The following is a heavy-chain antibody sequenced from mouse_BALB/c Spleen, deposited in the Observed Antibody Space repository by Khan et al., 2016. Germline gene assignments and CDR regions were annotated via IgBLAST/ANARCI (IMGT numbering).Heavy chain of an antibody. D-gene: IGHD3-3*01. J-gene: IGHJ4*01. CDR2: ISSGSRTV. V-gene: IGHV5-17*02. CDR3: ARSRDVYAMDY. Sequence: EVELVESGGGLVQPGGSRKLSCAASGFTFSSFGMHWVRQAPEKGLEWVASISSGSRTVYYADTVKGRFTISRDTPKDTLFLQMTSLRSEDTAMYYCARSRDVYAMDYWGQGTSVTVSS. CDR1: GFTFSSFG.